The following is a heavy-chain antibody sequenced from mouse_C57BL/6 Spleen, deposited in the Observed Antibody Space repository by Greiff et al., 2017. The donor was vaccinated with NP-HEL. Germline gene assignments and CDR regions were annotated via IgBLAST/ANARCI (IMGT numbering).Heavy chain of an antibody. D-gene: IGHD2-3*01. V-gene: IGHV1-4*01. Sequence: QVQLQQSGAELARPGASVKMSCKASGYTFTSYTMHWVKQRPGQGLEWIGYINPSSGYTKYNQKFKDKATLTADKSSSTAYMQLSSLTPEDSAVYYCARSDDGYYGFAYWGQGTLVTVSA. J-gene: IGHJ3*01. CDR2: INPSSGYT. CDR1: GYTFTSYT. CDR3: ARSDDGYYGFAY.